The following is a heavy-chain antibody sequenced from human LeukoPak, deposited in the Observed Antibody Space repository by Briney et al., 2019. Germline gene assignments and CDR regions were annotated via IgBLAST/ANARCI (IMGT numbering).Heavy chain of an antibody. Sequence: GGSLRLSCAASGFTFSSYGMSWVRQAPGKGLEWVSAISGSGGSTYYADSVKGRFTISRDNSKNTLYLQMNSLRAEDTAVYYCARDHEVRGGPFDYWGQGTLVTVS. V-gene: IGHV3-23*01. CDR3: ARDHEVRGGPFDY. J-gene: IGHJ4*02. CDR1: GFTFSSYG. D-gene: IGHD3-10*01. CDR2: ISGSGGST.